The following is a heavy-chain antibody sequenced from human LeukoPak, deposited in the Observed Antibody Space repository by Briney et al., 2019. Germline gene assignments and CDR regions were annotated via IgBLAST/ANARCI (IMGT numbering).Heavy chain of an antibody. V-gene: IGHV5-51*01. CDR1: GYSFTTYW. Sequence: GASLQISCNSSGYSFTTYWIGWVRQPPGKGPEWMGIIYPGDSDIRYSPSFRGQVTISVDKSINTAYLQWSSLKTSDTAMYYCARHLLGSVVVVAIDYWGQGTLVTVSS. D-gene: IGHD2-15*01. CDR2: IYPGDSDI. J-gene: IGHJ4*02. CDR3: ARHLLGSVVVVAIDY.